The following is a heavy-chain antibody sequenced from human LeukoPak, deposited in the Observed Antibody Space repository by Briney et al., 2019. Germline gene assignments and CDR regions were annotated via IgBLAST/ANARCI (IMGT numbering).Heavy chain of an antibody. D-gene: IGHD6-13*01. CDR2: INPNSGGA. J-gene: IGHJ6*03. CDR3: ARSSPPTYYHFYYYMDV. CDR1: GYTFTGYY. Sequence: WASVKVSCKASGYTFTGYYMHWVRQAPGQGLEWMGWINPNSGGAKYAQNFQGRVIMTTDTSISTAYMELTSLRSDDTAVYYCARSSPPTYYHFYYYMDVWGKGSTVTVSS. V-gene: IGHV1-2*02.